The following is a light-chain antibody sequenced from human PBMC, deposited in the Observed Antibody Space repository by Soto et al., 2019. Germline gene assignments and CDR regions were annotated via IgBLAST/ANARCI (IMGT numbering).Light chain of an antibody. CDR3: CSYAHRSPPLYV. Sequence: QSALTQPRSVPRSPGQSVTISCTGTTSDVGGYNYVSWYQQHPGKAPKLMIYDVTKRPSGVPDRFSGSKSGNTASLTISGLQAEDEADYYCCSYAHRSPPLYVFGTETKLTVL. CDR2: DVT. CDR1: TSDVGGYNY. J-gene: IGLJ1*01. V-gene: IGLV2-11*01.